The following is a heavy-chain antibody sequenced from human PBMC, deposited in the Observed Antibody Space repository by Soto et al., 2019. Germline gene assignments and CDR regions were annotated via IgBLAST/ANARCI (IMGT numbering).Heavy chain of an antibody. D-gene: IGHD2-21*02. V-gene: IGHV4-59*01. CDR2: IYYSGST. CDR3: ARKNGVVTAPNWFDP. Sequence: PSETLSLTCTVSGGSISSYYWSWIRQPPGKGLEWIGYIYYSGSTDYNPSLKSRVTISVDTSKNQFSLKLSSVTAADTAVYYCARKNGVVTAPNWFDPWGQGTLVTVSS. J-gene: IGHJ5*02. CDR1: GGSISSYY.